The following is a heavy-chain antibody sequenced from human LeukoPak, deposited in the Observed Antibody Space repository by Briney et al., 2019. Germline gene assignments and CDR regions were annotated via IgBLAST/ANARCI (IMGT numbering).Heavy chain of an antibody. CDR3: ARSLMSYCSGGSCYSDY. J-gene: IGHJ4*02. D-gene: IGHD2-15*01. CDR1: GYSISRGYY. CDR2: ISHSGST. V-gene: IGHV4-38-2*02. Sequence: SETLSLTCTVSGYSISRGYYWGWIRQPPGKGLEWIGGISHSGSTYYNPSLTSRVTISVDTSKNQFSLKLSSVTAADTAVYYCARSLMSYCSGGSCYSDYWGQGTLVTVSS.